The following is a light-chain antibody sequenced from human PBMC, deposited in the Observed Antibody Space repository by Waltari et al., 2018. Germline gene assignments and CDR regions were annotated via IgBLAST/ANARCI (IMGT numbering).Light chain of an antibody. CDR3: QQSYSTPRFT. CDR2: AAS. V-gene: IGKV1-39*01. CDR1: QSVNNY. Sequence: DIQMTQSPSSLSASVGDRVPITCRASQSVNNYLNWYQQQPGKAPKLLIYAASTLQSGVPSRFSGSGSGTDFTLTISSLQPEDFATYYCQQSYSTPRFTFGPGTKVDIK. J-gene: IGKJ3*01.